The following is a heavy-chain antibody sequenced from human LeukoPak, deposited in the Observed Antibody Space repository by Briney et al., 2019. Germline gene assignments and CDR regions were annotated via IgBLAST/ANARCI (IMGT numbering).Heavy chain of an antibody. D-gene: IGHD3-22*01. J-gene: IGHJ1*01. V-gene: IGHV4-61*08. Sequence: SETPSLTCAVSGGSISSGGYSWSWIRQPPGKGLEWIGYIYYSGSTNYHPSLKSRVTISVYTSKNQFSLKLSSVTAADTAVYYCARLKYYYDSSGYRAEYFQHWGQGTLVTVSS. CDR3: ARLKYYYDSSGYRAEYFQH. CDR2: IYYSGST. CDR1: GGSISSGGYS.